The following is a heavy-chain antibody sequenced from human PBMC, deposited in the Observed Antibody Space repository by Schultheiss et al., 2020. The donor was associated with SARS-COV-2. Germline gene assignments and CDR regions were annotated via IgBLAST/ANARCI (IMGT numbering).Heavy chain of an antibody. D-gene: IGHD6-19*01. CDR3: ARDGMSSSGWYNYGLDV. J-gene: IGHJ6*02. CDR1: GFTFSTYS. V-gene: IGHV3-48*02. Sequence: GGSLRLSCAASGFTFSTYSMNWVRQAPGKGLEWLSYISGSSTAIHYADSVKGRFTISRDNAKNSLILEMNSLGDEDTAVYYCARDGMSSSGWYNYGLDVWGQGTTVTVSS. CDR2: ISGSSTAI.